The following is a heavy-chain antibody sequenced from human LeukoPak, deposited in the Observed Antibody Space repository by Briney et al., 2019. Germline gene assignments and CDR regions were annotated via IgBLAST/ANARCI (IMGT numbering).Heavy chain of an antibody. V-gene: IGHV3-21*01. J-gene: IGHJ4*02. CDR3: ARGSGSFDY. CDR1: GFTFSSYS. D-gene: IGHD3-22*01. Sequence: KPGGSLRLSCAASGFTFSSYSMNWVRQAPGKGLEWVSSISSSSSYIYYADSVKGQFTIYRENAKNSLYLQMNSLRAEDTAVYYCARGSGSFDYWGQGTLVTASS. CDR2: ISSSSSYI.